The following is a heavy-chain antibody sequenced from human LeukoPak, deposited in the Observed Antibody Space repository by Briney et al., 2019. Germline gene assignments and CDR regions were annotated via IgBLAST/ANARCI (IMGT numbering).Heavy chain of an antibody. CDR2: IIPIFGIA. Sequence: SVKVSCKASGGTFSSYAISWVRQAPGQGREWMGRIIPIFGIANYAQKFQGRVTITADKSTSTAYMELSSLRSEDTAVYYCARDAVEVVPAAMYYNWFDPWGQGTLVTVSS. V-gene: IGHV1-69*04. CDR3: ARDAVEVVPAAMYYNWFDP. J-gene: IGHJ5*02. CDR1: GGTFSSYA. D-gene: IGHD2-2*01.